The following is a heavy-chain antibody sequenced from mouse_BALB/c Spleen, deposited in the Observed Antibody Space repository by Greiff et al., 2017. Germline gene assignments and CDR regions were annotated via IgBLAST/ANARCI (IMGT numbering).Heavy chain of an antibody. CDR3: TRSGAYYGNYAWFAY. Sequence: QVQLQQPGAELVKPGASVKMSCKASGYTFTSYWMHWVKQRPGQGLEWIGVIDPSDSYTSYNQKFKGKATLTVDTSSSTAYMQLSSLTSEDSAVYYCTRSGAYYGNYAWFAYWGQGTLVTVSA. CDR2: IDPSDSYT. V-gene: IGHV1S127*01. CDR1: GYTFTSYW. J-gene: IGHJ3*01. D-gene: IGHD2-10*01.